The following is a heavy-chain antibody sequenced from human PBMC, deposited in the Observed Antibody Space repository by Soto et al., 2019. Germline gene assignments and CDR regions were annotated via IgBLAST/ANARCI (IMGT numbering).Heavy chain of an antibody. D-gene: IGHD3-3*01. Sequence: SETLSLTCTVSGGSISSSSYYWGWIRQPPGKGLEWIGSIYYSGSTYYNPSLKSRFTISVDTSKNQFSLKLSSVTAADTAVYYCARADSDFWSGFLNLYYYYGMDVWGQGTTVTVSS. CDR2: IYYSGST. CDR1: GGSISSSSYY. V-gene: IGHV4-39*01. CDR3: ARADSDFWSGFLNLYYYYGMDV. J-gene: IGHJ6*02.